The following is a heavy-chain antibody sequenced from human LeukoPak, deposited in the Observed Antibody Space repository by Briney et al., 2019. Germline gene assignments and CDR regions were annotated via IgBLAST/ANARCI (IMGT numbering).Heavy chain of an antibody. CDR3: ARAPGRLVVVPSTPRRFFVFDH. V-gene: IGHV4-39*07. CDR2: INHSGST. CDR1: GGSISSSSYF. J-gene: IGHJ4*02. D-gene: IGHD2-15*01. Sequence: SETLSLTCTVSGGSISSSSYFWGWIRQPPGKGLEWIGEINHSGSTNYNPSLKSRVTISVDTSKNQFSLKLSSVTAADTALYYCARAPGRLVVVPSTPRRFFVFDHWGQGTLVTVSS.